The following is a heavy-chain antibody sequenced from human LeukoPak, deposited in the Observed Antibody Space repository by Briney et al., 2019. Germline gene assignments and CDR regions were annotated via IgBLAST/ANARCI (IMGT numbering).Heavy chain of an antibody. CDR3: ARDQAMIVVVITTFDY. CDR2: ISYDGSNK. CDR1: GFTFSSYA. J-gene: IGHJ4*02. V-gene: IGHV3-30*04. Sequence: GGSLRLSCAASGFTFSSYAMHWVRQAPGKGLEWVAVISYDGSNKYYADSVKGRFTISRDNSKNTLYLQMNSLRAEDTAVYYCARDQAMIVVVITTFDYWGQGTLVTVSS. D-gene: IGHD3-22*01.